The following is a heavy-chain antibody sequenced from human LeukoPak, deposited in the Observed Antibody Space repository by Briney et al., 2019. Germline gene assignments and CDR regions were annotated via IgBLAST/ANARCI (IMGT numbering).Heavy chain of an antibody. D-gene: IGHD1-26*01. J-gene: IGHJ4*01. Sequence: GGSLRLYCAASGFTFSSYAMSWVRQAPGKGLEWVSAISGSGGSTYYADSVKGRFTISRDNSKNTLYLQMNSLRAEDTAVYYCARGSYYDVESDYWGQGTLVTVSS. CDR3: ARGSYYDVESDY. CDR1: GFTFSSYA. V-gene: IGHV3-23*01. CDR2: ISGSGGST.